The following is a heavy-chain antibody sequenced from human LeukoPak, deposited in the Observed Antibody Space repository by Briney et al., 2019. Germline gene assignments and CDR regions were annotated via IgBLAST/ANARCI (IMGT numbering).Heavy chain of an antibody. Sequence: GGSLRLSCAASGFTFSSYGMHWVRQAPGKGLEWVAFIRYDGSNKYYADSVKGRFTVSRDNSKNTLYLQMNSLRAEDTAVYYCARLRSYYDSSGFDCWGQGTLVTVSS. J-gene: IGHJ4*02. V-gene: IGHV3-30*02. D-gene: IGHD3-22*01. CDR1: GFTFSSYG. CDR2: IRYDGSNK. CDR3: ARLRSYYDSSGFDC.